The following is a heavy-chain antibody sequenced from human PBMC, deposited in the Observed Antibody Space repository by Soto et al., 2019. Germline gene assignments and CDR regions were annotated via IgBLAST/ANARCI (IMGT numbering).Heavy chain of an antibody. CDR1: GGTFSTFS. J-gene: IGHJ4*02. V-gene: IGHV1-69*01. CDR3: ARAGKSSGYYETDY. Sequence: QVQLVQSGAEMKKPGSSVKVSCKTSGGTFSTFSTSWVRQAPGQGLEWMGGIVPKLGAPNYAPKFQGRVTITADEATSTAYLELSSLRSEDTAVYYCARAGKSSGYYETDYWGQGTLVTVSS. CDR2: IVPKLGAP. D-gene: IGHD3-22*01.